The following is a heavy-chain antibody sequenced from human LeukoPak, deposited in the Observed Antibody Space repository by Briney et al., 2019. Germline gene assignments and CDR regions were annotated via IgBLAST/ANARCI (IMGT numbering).Heavy chain of an antibody. CDR2: IIPIFGTA. CDR1: GGTFRSYA. CDR3: ARDSPNYDILTGYYRYDYFDY. D-gene: IGHD3-9*01. Sequence: SVKVSCKASGGTFRSYAISWVRQAPGQGLEWMGGIIPIFGTANYAQKFQGRVTITADESTSTAYMELSSLRSEDTAVYYCARDSPNYDILTGYYRYDYFDYWGQRTLVTVSS. J-gene: IGHJ4*02. V-gene: IGHV1-69*13.